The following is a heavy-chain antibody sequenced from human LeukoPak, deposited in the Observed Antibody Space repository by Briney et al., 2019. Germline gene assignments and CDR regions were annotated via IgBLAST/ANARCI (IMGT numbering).Heavy chain of an antibody. J-gene: IGHJ4*02. CDR3: AADGRDDQWLVLDY. CDR1: GFTFDDYG. V-gene: IGHV3-20*04. Sequence: LTGGSLRLFCAASGFTFDDYGMSWVRQAPGKGLEWVSGINWNGGSTGYADSVKGRFTISRDNAKNSLYLQMNSLRAEDTAVYYCAADGRDDQWLVLDYWGQGTLVTVSS. CDR2: INWNGGST. D-gene: IGHD6-19*01.